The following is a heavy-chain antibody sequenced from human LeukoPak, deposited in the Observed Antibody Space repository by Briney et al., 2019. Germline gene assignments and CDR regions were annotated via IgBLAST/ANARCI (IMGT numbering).Heavy chain of an antibody. CDR3: ARAPKISRRWLRLANYYYGMDV. CDR1: GYSFTSHD. Sequence: GASVKVSCKASGYSFTSHDINWVRQATGQGLEWMGWMNPNSGNTGYAQKFQGRVTMTRNTSISTAYMELSSLRSEDTAVYYCARAPKISRRWLRLANYYYGMDVWGQGTTVTVSS. J-gene: IGHJ6*02. CDR2: MNPNSGNT. V-gene: IGHV1-8*01. D-gene: IGHD5-24*01.